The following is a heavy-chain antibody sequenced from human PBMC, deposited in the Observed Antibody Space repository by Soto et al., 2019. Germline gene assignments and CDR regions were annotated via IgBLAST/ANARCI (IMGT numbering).Heavy chain of an antibody. D-gene: IGHD3-3*01. V-gene: IGHV1-3*01. J-gene: IGHJ4*02. Sequence: ASVKVSCRASGYTFTSYAMHWVRQAPGQRLEWMGWINAGNGNTKYSQKFQGRVTITRDTSASTAYMELSSLRSEDTAVYYCARDYVTIFGVVIPFDYWGQGTLVTVSS. CDR3: ARDYVTIFGVVIPFDY. CDR2: INAGNGNT. CDR1: GYTFTSYA.